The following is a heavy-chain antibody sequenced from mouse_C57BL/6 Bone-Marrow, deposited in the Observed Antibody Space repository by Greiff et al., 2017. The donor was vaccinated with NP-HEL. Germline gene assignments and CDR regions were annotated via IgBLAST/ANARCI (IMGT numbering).Heavy chain of an antibody. J-gene: IGHJ2*01. CDR3: ARDQDDGYSVAFDC. CDR1: GFTFSSYA. Sequence: EVQRVESGGGLVKPGGSLKLSCAASGFTFSSYAMSWVRQTPEKRLEWVATISDGGSYTYYPDNVKGRFTISRDNAKNNLYLQMSHLKSEDTAMYYCARDQDDGYSVAFDCWGQGTTLTVSS. V-gene: IGHV5-4*01. D-gene: IGHD2-3*01. CDR2: ISDGGSYT.